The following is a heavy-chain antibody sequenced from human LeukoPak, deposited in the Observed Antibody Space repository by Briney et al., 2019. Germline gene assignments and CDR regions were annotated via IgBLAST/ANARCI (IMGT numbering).Heavy chain of an antibody. CDR3: AKGTSSATSLDY. V-gene: IGHV3-30*18. Sequence: PGRSLRLSCAASGFTFSSYGMHWVRQAPGKGLEWVAVISYDGSNKYYADSVKGRFTISRDNSKNTLYLQMNSLRAEDTAVNYCAKGTSSATSLDYWGQGALVTVSS. D-gene: IGHD6-13*01. CDR2: ISYDGSNK. CDR1: GFTFSSYG. J-gene: IGHJ4*02.